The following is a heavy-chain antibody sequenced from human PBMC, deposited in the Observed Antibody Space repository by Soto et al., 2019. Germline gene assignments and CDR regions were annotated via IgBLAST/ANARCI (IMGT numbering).Heavy chain of an antibody. CDR1: GWSFSAYY. Sequence: SEGLSRTWAFFGWSFSAYYWSLFRRPPGKGLGLIGEINHRGSTNYNPPLKSRVTISVDTSKNQFSLKLSSVTAADTAVYYCARRGRYCSSTSCYRSSYYYYYMDVWGKGTTVT. D-gene: IGHD2-2*01. CDR2: INHRGST. J-gene: IGHJ6*03. CDR3: ARRGRYCSSTSCYRSSYYYYYMDV. V-gene: IGHV4-34*01.